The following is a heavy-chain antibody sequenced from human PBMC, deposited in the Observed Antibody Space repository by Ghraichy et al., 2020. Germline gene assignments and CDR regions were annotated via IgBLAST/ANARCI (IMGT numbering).Heavy chain of an antibody. CDR1: GGSISSSSYY. CDR2: IYYGGRT. CDR3: ARPTYGDGGPYYTELDV. J-gene: IGHJ6*02. D-gene: IGHD4-17*01. Sequence: SETLSLTCTVSGGSISSSSYYWGWIRQPPGKGLEWIGSIYYGGRTYSNPSLKSRVTISVDTSMNQFSLRLSSVTAADTAVYYCARPTYGDGGPYYTELDVWGQGTKVTVSS. V-gene: IGHV4-39*01.